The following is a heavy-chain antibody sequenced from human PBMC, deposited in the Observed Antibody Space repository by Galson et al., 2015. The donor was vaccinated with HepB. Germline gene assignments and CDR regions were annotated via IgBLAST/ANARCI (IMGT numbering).Heavy chain of an antibody. Sequence: SLRLSCAASGFTFGDYAMSWFRQAPGKGLEWVGFIRSKAYGGTTDYAAPVKGRFTISRDDSKNTLYLQTNSLKTEDTAVYYCTTDPGLVVRGVDLSWFDPWGQGTLVTVSS. V-gene: IGHV3-49*03. CDR1: GFTFGDYA. J-gene: IGHJ5*02. D-gene: IGHD3-10*01. CDR3: TTDPGLVVRGVDLSWFDP. CDR2: IRSKAYGGTT.